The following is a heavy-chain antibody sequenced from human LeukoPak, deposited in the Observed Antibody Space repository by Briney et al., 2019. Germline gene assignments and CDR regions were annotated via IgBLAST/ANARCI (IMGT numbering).Heavy chain of an antibody. V-gene: IGHV3-30*01. CDR1: GFIFSSYP. D-gene: IGHD2-21*02. J-gene: IGHJ4*02. CDR2: ISHDGSNK. CDR3: TRSVVTTADFDY. Sequence: PEGSLRLSCAASGFIFSSYPVHWVRQAPGLGLQWVAVISHDGSNKFYEDSVKGRFTISRDNSKSTLYLHLNIPRPEDTAMYYCTRSVVTTADFDYWGQGTLVTVSS.